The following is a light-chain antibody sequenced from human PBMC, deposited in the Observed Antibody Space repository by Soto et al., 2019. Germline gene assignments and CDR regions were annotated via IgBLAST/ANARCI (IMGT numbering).Light chain of an antibody. CDR2: EVS. CDR1: SSDVGSYNL. V-gene: IGLV2-23*02. J-gene: IGLJ3*02. CDR3: CSYAGSKTWV. Sequence: QSALTQPASVSGSPGQSITISCTGTSSDVGSYNLVSWYQQDPGKAPKLMIYEVSKRPSGVSNRFSGSKSGNTASLTISGLRAEDEADYYCCSYAGSKTWVFGGGTKLTV.